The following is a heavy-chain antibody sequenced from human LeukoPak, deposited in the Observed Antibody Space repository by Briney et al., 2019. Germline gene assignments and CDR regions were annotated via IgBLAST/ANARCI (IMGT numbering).Heavy chain of an antibody. CDR2: ISAYNGNT. Sequence: ASVKVSCKASGYTFTSYGISWVRPAPGQGLEWMGWISAYNGNTNYAQKLQGRVTMTTDTSTSTAYMELRSLRSDDTAVYYCARQWAAAGRCDYWGQGTLVTVSS. CDR1: GYTFTSYG. D-gene: IGHD6-13*01. J-gene: IGHJ4*02. CDR3: ARQWAAAGRCDY. V-gene: IGHV1-18*01.